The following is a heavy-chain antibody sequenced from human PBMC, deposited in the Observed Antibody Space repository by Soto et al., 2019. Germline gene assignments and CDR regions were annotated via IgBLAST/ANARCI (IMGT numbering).Heavy chain of an antibody. V-gene: IGHV4-39*01. Sequence: QLQLQESGPGLVKPSETLPLTCTVSGGTITSGSYYWGWIRQPPGKGLEWIGSIYYSGSAYYNPSVKSRVTISVDTSTDQFSLNLRAVTAADTAVYYWARQGSTGLYDAFDIWGQGTMVTVSS. D-gene: IGHD6-19*01. CDR3: ARQGSTGLYDAFDI. J-gene: IGHJ3*02. CDR1: GGTITSGSYY. CDR2: IYYSGSA.